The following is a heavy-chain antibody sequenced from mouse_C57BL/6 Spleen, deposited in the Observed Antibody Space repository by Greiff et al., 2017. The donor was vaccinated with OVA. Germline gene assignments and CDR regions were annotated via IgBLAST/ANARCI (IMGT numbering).Heavy chain of an antibody. CDR2: INPNNGGT. J-gene: IGHJ3*01. Sequence: EVMLVESGPELVKPGASVKMSCKASGYTFTDYNMHWVKQSHGKSLEWIGYINPNNGGTSYNQKFKGKATLTVNKSSSTAYMELRSLTSEDSAVYYCARDWSAWFAYWGQGTLVTVSA. CDR1: GYTFTDYN. V-gene: IGHV1-22*01. CDR3: ARDWSAWFAY.